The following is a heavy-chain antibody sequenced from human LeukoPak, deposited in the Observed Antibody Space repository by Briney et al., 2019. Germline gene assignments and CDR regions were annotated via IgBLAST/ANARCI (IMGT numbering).Heavy chain of an antibody. D-gene: IGHD2-15*01. V-gene: IGHV1-46*01. J-gene: IGHJ4*02. CDR2: INPSGGST. CDR1: GYTFTSYY. Sequence: ASVKVSCKASGYTFTSYYMHWVRQAPGQGLEWMGIINPSGGSTSYAQKFQGRVTMTTDTSTSTAYMELRSLRSDDTAVYYCARAGYCSGGSCYAGYWGQGTLVTVSS. CDR3: ARAGYCSGGSCYAGY.